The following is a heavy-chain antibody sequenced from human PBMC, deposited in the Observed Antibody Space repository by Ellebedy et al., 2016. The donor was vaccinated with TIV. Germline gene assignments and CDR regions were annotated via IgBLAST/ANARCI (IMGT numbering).Heavy chain of an antibody. CDR2: INPSGGST. D-gene: IGHD2-2*01. J-gene: IGHJ6*03. CDR1: GYTFTSYY. Sequence: ASVKVSCXASGYTFTSYYMHWVRQAPGQGLEWMGIINPSGGSTSYAQKFQGRVTMTRDTSTSTVYMELSSLRSEDTAVYYCARDCSSTSFYYYYMDVWGKGTTVTVSS. CDR3: ARDCSSTSFYYYYMDV. V-gene: IGHV1-46*01.